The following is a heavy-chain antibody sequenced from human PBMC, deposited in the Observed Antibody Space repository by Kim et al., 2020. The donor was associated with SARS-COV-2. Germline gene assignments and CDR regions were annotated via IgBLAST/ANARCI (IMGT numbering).Heavy chain of an antibody. J-gene: IGHJ4*02. Sequence: ASVKVSCKASGYTFTSYYMHWVRQAPGHGLEWMGIINPTGGSTTFAQKFRGRVTMTRDTSTSTVYMELRSLSSDDTAIYYCAKDGGGIYLGEANYFDYWGQGTLVTVSS. CDR2: INPTGGST. D-gene: IGHD1-26*01. CDR3: AKDGGGIYLGEANYFDY. V-gene: IGHV1-46*01. CDR1: GYTFTSYY.